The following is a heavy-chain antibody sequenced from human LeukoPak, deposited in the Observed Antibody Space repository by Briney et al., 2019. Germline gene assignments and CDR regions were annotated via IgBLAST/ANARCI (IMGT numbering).Heavy chain of an antibody. Sequence: GGSLRLSCAASGFTFSSYGMHCVRQAPGKGLEWVSGIYSGGTTYYRDSVKGRFTISRDNSRNTLYLQMNSLRAEDTAVYYCARDFSGALWFGEPRGQGTLVTVSS. V-gene: IGHV3-53*01. J-gene: IGHJ4*02. CDR2: IYSGGTT. CDR3: ARDFSGALWFGEP. D-gene: IGHD3-10*01. CDR1: GFTFSSYG.